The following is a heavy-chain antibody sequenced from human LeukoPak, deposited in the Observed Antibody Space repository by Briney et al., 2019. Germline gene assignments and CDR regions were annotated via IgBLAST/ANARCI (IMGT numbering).Heavy chain of an antibody. CDR3: AVAVVGGHDY. CDR1: GFTFSSCA. V-gene: IGHV3-23*01. Sequence: PGGSLRLSCAASGFTFSSCAMSWVRQAPGKGLEWVSAISGSGGSTYYADSVRGRFTISRDNSKNTLYLQMNSLRAEDTAVYYCAVAVVGGHDYWGQGTLVTVSS. D-gene: IGHD6-19*01. J-gene: IGHJ4*02. CDR2: ISGSGGST.